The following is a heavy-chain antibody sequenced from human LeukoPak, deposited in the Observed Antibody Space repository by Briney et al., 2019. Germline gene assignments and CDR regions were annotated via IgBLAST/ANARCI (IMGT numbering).Heavy chain of an antibody. J-gene: IGHJ5*02. CDR2: IHHSVGT. Sequence: SETLSLTCVIYGASFSDYYWSWIRQPPGKGLEWIGEIHHSVGTKYNPSPKSRVTISADTSKNQFSLNLSSVTAADTAVYYCAKNNWFDPWGQGTLVTVSS. V-gene: IGHV4-34*01. CDR3: AKNNWFDP. CDR1: GASFSDYY.